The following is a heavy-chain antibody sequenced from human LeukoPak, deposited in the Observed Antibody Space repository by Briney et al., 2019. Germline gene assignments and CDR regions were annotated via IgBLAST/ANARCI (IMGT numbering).Heavy chain of an antibody. J-gene: IGHJ4*02. Sequence: GGFLRLSCAASGFTFSSYAMSWVRQAPGKGLEWVSAISGSGGSTYYADSVRGRFTISRDNSKNTLYLQMNSLRAEDTAVYYCAKEYCSSTSCYFHYFDYWGQGTLVTVSS. CDR2: ISGSGGST. D-gene: IGHD2-2*01. CDR3: AKEYCSSTSCYFHYFDY. CDR1: GFTFSSYA. V-gene: IGHV3-23*01.